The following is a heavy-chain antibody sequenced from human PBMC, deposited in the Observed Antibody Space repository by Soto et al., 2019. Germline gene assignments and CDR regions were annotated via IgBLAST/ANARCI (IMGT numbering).Heavy chain of an antibody. J-gene: IGHJ5*02. D-gene: IGHD3-10*01. V-gene: IGHV6-1*01. Sequence: PSQTLSLTCAIPGDSVSSNSAAWNWIRQSPSRGLEWLGRTYYRSKWYNDYAVSVKSRITINPDTSKNQFSLPLNSVTPEDAAVHYCARDREYDGPVSYSATNWFDPRGQRTLVTV. CDR2: TYYRSKWYN. CDR3: ARDREYDGPVSYSATNWFDP. CDR1: GDSVSSNSAA.